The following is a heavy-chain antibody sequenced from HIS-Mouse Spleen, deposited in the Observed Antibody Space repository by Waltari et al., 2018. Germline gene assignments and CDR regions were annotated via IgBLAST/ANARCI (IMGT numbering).Heavy chain of an antibody. V-gene: IGHV4-39*07. Sequence: QLQLQESGPGLVKPSETLSLTCTVPGRPISSSRYYWGGTRLPPGKGLEWIGSIYYSGSTYYNPSLKSRVTISVDTSKNQFSLKLSSVTAADTAVYYCARGRRYYGSGSYGSFDYWGQGTLVTVSS. CDR1: GRPISSSRYY. CDR3: ARGRRYYGSGSYGSFDY. CDR2: IYYSGST. D-gene: IGHD3-10*01. J-gene: IGHJ4*02.